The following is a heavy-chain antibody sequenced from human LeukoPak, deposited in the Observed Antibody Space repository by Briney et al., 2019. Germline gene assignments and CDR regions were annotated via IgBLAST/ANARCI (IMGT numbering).Heavy chain of an antibody. V-gene: IGHV3-7*01. CDR1: GFTFSSYW. CDR2: IKQDGSEK. J-gene: IGHJ6*03. CDR3: AKIHYSSSWYGDYYYYMDV. D-gene: IGHD6-13*01. Sequence: GGSLRLSCAASGFTFSSYWMSWVRQAPGKGLEWVANIKQDGSEKYYVDSVKGRFTISRDNAKNSLYLQMNSLRAEDTAVYYCAKIHYSSSWYGDYYYYMDVWGKGTTVTVSS.